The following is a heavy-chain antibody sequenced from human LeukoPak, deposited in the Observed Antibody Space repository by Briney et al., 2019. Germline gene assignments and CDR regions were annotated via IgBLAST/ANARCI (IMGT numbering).Heavy chain of an antibody. Sequence: PSETLSLTCAVYGGSFSGYDRRWIRQPPGKGLEWIGEINHSGSTKYNPSPKSRLTITVDTSTDQFSLRLSSVPAAYTAVYYCASLAPTDYYSDSSGCSRLYYFDYWGQGTLVTVSS. D-gene: IGHD3-22*01. CDR1: GGSFSGYD. CDR2: INHSGST. V-gene: IGHV4-34*01. J-gene: IGHJ4*02. CDR3: ASLAPTDYYSDSSGCSRLYYFDY.